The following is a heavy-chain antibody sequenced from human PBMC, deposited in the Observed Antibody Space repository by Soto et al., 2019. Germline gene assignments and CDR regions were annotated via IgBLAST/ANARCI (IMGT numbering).Heavy chain of an antibody. Sequence: QVQLQESGPGLVKPSETLSLICSVSGGSISSGDYLWSWLRQHPEKGLEWIAYISYSGSANYNPSLKSRVSISVDTSRNHFSLRLSSVTATDTAVYYCARVGAYGELLHNWFDPWGQGTLVTVSS. D-gene: IGHD3-10*01. CDR2: ISYSGSA. J-gene: IGHJ5*02. CDR1: GGSISSGDYL. CDR3: ARVGAYGELLHNWFDP. V-gene: IGHV4-31*03.